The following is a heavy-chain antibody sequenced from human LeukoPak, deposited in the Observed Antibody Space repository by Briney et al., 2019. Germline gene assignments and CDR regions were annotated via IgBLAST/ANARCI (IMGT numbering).Heavy chain of an antibody. CDR1: GGSISTSSYW. CDR3: ARQSGSNWFDP. D-gene: IGHD3-22*01. CDR2: VYYSGNT. J-gene: IGHJ5*02. V-gene: IGHV4-39*01. Sequence: TPSETLSLTCTVSGGSISTSSYWWGWIRQPPGKGLEWIGSVYYSGNTYSNPSLKSRVTISIDTSKNQFSLKVTSLTAADTAVYYCARQSGSNWFDPWGQGTLVTVSS.